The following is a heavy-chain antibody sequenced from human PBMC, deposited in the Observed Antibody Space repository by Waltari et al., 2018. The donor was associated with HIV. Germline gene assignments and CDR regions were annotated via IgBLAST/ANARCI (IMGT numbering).Heavy chain of an antibody. V-gene: IGHV1-3*01. CDR3: ARSGIVRGRSYELLAF. CDR2: INSGNGNS. Sequence: QVLLVQSGTEVKKPGASVTISCKASGYNFTSYTVHWVRQAPGRGLEWLGWINSGNGNSRYSPGFQDRLIMTRDISASTSYFVLSGLTSDDTSVYFCARSGIVRGRSYELLAFWGQGT. D-gene: IGHD3-16*01. CDR1: GYNFTSYT. J-gene: IGHJ4*01.